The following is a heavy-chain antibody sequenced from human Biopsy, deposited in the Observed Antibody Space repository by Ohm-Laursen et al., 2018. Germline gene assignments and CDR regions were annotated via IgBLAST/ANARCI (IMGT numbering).Heavy chain of an antibody. CDR3: ARDALGGGSYRFFY. D-gene: IGHD1-26*01. J-gene: IGHJ4*02. CDR1: GGTFTNYA. Sequence: GASVKVSCKASGGTFTNYAISWVRQAPGQGLEWMGGIIPIFGTANYAQKFQGRATITADESTSTAYMELSSLRSDDAAVYYCARDALGGGSYRFFYWGQGSLVTGSS. CDR2: IIPIFGTA. V-gene: IGHV1-69*13.